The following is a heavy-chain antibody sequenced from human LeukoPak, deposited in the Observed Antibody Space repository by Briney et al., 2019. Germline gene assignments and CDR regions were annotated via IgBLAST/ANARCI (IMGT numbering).Heavy chain of an antibody. CDR2: INPILGIG. V-gene: IGHV1-69*04. Sequence: SSVKVSLKSSGGTFSSYVMRWVRPAPGQGLEGVGRINPILGIGNYAQKFQGRVTITADKSTSTAYMELSSLRSEDTAVYYCAREFYYGSSGYYSDAFDIWGQGTMVTVSS. CDR3: AREFYYGSSGYYSDAFDI. J-gene: IGHJ3*02. CDR1: GGTFSSYV. D-gene: IGHD3-22*01.